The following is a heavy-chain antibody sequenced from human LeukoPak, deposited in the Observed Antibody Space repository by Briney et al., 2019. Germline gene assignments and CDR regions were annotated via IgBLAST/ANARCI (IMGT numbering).Heavy chain of an antibody. Sequence: SETLSLTCTVSGCSISSGYYWGWIRQPPGKGLEWIGSIYHSGSTYYNPSLKSRVTISVDTSKNQFSLKLSSVTAADTAVYYCARDTRTTHFDYWGQGTLVTVSS. CDR1: GCSISSGYY. CDR2: IYHSGST. V-gene: IGHV4-38-2*02. D-gene: IGHD1-1*01. J-gene: IGHJ4*02. CDR3: ARDTRTTHFDY.